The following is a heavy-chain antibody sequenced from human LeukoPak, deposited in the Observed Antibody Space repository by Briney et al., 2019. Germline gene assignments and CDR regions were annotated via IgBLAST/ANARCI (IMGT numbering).Heavy chain of an antibody. D-gene: IGHD5-24*01. V-gene: IGHV4-59*01. CDR1: GGSISSYY. CDR2: IYYSGST. J-gene: IGHJ4*02. Sequence: SETLSLTCTVSGGSISSYYWSWLRQPPGKGREGIGYIYYSGSTNYNPSLKSRVTISVDTSKNQFSLKLSSVTAADTAVYYCARRSLRGDGHVFDYWGQGTLVTVSS. CDR3: ARRSLRGDGHVFDY.